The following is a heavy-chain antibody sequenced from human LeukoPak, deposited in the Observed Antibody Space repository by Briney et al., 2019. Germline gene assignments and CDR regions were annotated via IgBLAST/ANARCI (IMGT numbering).Heavy chain of an antibody. J-gene: IGHJ4*02. Sequence: GESLQISFQGFGWGFTNYWIGWERPGPGKGLEWMGIIWPGDSDTKYSPSLHGQVTISTDKSISTAYLQWSSLKASDTAMYYCARHMKAAAGPSNFEYWGQGTLVTVSS. CDR1: GWGFTNYW. CDR3: ARHMKAAAGPSNFEY. V-gene: IGHV5-51*01. D-gene: IGHD6-25*01. CDR2: IWPGDSDT.